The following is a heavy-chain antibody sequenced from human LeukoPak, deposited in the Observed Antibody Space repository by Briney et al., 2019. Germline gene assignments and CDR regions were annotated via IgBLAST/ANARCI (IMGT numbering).Heavy chain of an antibody. D-gene: IGHD6-13*01. CDR3: ARVHSSSWAYFDN. CDR1: GFTFSTYD. V-gene: IGHV3-33*01. Sequence: GRSLRLSCAASGFTFSTYDMHWVRQAPAKGLEWVAVIWYDGSSKYYADSVKGRFTISRDNSKNTPYLQMDSLRAEDTAVYYCARVHSSSWAYFDNWGQGTLVTVSS. J-gene: IGHJ4*02. CDR2: IWYDGSSK.